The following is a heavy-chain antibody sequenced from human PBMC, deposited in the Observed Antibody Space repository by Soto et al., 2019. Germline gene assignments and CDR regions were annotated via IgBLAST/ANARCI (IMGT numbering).Heavy chain of an antibody. CDR2: ISGSGGST. D-gene: IGHD5-18*01. CDR1: GFTFSSYA. Sequence: EVQLLESGGGLVQPGGSLRLSCAASGFTFSSYAMSWVRQAPGKGLEWVSAISGSGGSTYYADSVKGRFTISRDNSKNTLYLQMNSLRAEDTAVYYCAKEVYSYGSENYYYYYMDVWGKGTTVTVSS. J-gene: IGHJ6*03. V-gene: IGHV3-23*01. CDR3: AKEVYSYGSENYYYYYMDV.